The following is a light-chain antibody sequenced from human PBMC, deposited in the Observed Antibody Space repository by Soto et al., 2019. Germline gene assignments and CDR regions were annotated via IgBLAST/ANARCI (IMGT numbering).Light chain of an antibody. CDR1: QRISSW. V-gene: IGKV1-5*01. J-gene: IGKJ2*01. Sequence: DIPMTQSPSTLSASVGDRVTITCRARQRISSWLAWYQQKPGKAPKLLIYDASSLESWVPSRFSGSGSGTEFTLTISSLQPDDFATYYCQQYTSYGIYTFGQGTKLEIK. CDR2: DAS. CDR3: QQYTSYGIYT.